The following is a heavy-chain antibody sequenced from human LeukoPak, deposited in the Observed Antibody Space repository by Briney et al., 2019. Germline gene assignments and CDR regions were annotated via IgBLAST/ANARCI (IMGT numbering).Heavy chain of an antibody. D-gene: IGHD6-19*01. J-gene: IGHJ3*02. V-gene: IGHV5-51*01. Sequence: GESLKISYKASGYSFSKYWIGWVRQMPGKGLEWMGIIYPGDSDTRYSPSFQGQVTISADKSISTAYLQWSSLKASDTAMYYCARHRYSSGWLSDAFDIWGQGTMVTVSS. CDR3: ARHRYSSGWLSDAFDI. CDR2: IYPGDSDT. CDR1: GYSFSKYW.